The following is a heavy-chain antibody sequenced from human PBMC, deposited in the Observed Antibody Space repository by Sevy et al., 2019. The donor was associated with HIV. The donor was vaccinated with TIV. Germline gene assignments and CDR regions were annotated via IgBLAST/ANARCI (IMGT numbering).Heavy chain of an antibody. CDR2: ISYDGSNK. J-gene: IGHJ6*02. CDR1: GFTFSSYG. V-gene: IGHV3-30*18. Sequence: GGSLRLSCAASGFTFSSYGMHWVRQAPGKGLEWVAVISYDGSNKYYADSVKGRFTISRGNSKNTLYLQMNSLRAEDTAVYYCAKDRYDFWSGYPHKYYYYGMDVWGQGTTVTVSS. D-gene: IGHD3-3*01. CDR3: AKDRYDFWSGYPHKYYYYGMDV.